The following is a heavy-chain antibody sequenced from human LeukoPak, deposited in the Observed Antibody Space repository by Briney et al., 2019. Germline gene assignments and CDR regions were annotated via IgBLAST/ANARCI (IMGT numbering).Heavy chain of an antibody. J-gene: IGHJ4*02. CDR2: ISGNAGST. CDR3: AKHEGRPDYYGSGSYFFDY. D-gene: IGHD3-10*01. Sequence: GGSLRLSCEASGFSFSDYAMTWVRQAPGKGLEWVSAISGNAGSTYYADSMKGRFTISRDNSKNTLYLQMNRLRAVDTALYYCAKHEGRPDYYGSGSYFFDYWGQGTLVTVSS. V-gene: IGHV3-23*01. CDR1: GFSFSDYA.